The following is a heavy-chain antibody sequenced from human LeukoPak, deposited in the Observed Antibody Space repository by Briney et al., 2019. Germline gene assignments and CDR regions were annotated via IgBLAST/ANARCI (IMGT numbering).Heavy chain of an antibody. V-gene: IGHV3-23*01. CDR1: GFTFSSYA. D-gene: IGHD2-15*01. CDR2: IRGSGNRT. J-gene: IGHJ6*03. Sequence: GGSLRLSCEASGFTFSSYAMSWVRQAPGKGLEWVSSIRGSGNRTYYADSVKGRFTISRGNPKNTLFLQMNSLRAEDTAVYYCAKNLYCGGGSCYPSALGMDVWGKGTTVTVSS. CDR3: AKNLYCGGGSCYPSALGMDV.